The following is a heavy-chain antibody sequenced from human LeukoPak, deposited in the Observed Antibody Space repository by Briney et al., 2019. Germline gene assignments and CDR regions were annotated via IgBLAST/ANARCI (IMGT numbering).Heavy chain of an antibody. D-gene: IGHD3-9*01. CDR1: GFTFSSYG. CDR3: ARVSTPRGPLQYFDWLPDY. V-gene: IGHV3-33*01. CDR2: IWYDGSNK. J-gene: IGHJ4*02. Sequence: GGSLRLSCAASGFTFSSYGMHWVRQAPGKGLEWVAVIWYDGSNKYYADSVKGRFTISRDNSKNTLYLQMNSLRAEDTAVYYCARVSTPRGPLQYFDWLPDYWGQGTLVTVSS.